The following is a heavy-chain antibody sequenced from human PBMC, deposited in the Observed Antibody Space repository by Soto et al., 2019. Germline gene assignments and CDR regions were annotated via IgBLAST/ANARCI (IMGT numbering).Heavy chain of an antibody. Sequence: ASVKVSFKASGYPFTSYAMHWVRQAPGQRLEWMGWINAGNGNTKYSQKFQGRDAITRDTSASTAYMELSSLRSEDTAVYYCARETHPMVRGVISYWGQGTMVTVSS. CDR1: GYPFTSYA. CDR3: ARETHPMVRGVISY. J-gene: IGHJ4*02. V-gene: IGHV1-3*01. CDR2: INAGNGNT. D-gene: IGHD3-10*01.